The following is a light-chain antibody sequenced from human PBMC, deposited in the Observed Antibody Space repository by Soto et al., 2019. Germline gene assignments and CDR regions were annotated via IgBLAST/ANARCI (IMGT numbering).Light chain of an antibody. Sequence: SVLTQPASVSGSPGQSITISCSGTSSDVGGYNYVSWYHQHPGKAPKLLIYEVSNRPSGVSNRFSGSKSGNTASLTISGLQAEDEADYYCSSYTSSSTPYVFGTGTKAPS. CDR3: SSYTSSSTPYV. CDR1: SSDVGGYNY. J-gene: IGLJ1*01. CDR2: EVS. V-gene: IGLV2-14*01.